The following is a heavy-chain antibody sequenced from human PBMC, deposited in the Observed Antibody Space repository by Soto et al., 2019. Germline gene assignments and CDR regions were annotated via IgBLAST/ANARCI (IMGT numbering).Heavy chain of an antibody. D-gene: IGHD5-18*01. J-gene: IGHJ6*02. CDR1: GGSISSSF. CDR2: ISYSGST. CDR3: ARGHRAMEYYYYYGMDV. Sequence: SETLSLTCSVSGGSISSSFWSWIRQPPGKELEWIGYISYSGSTTYNPSLKSRITLSVDTSKNQFSLRVASVTAADTAVYYCARGHRAMEYYYYYGMDVWGQGTTVTV. V-gene: IGHV4-59*01.